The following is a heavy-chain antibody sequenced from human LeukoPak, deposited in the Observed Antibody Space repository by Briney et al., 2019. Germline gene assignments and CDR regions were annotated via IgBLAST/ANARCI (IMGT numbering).Heavy chain of an antibody. CDR3: ARGTLRRGRVQFDY. D-gene: IGHD1-1*01. V-gene: IGHV4-34*01. Sequence: SETLSLTCAVYGGSFSGYYWSWIRQPPGKGLEWIGEINHSGSTNYNPSLKSRVTISVDTPKNQFSLKLSSVTAADTAVYYCARGTLRRGRVQFDYWGQGTLVTVSS. CDR2: INHSGST. J-gene: IGHJ4*02. CDR1: GGSFSGYY.